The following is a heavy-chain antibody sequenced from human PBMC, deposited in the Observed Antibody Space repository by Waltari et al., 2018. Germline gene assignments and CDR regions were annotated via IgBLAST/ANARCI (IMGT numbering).Heavy chain of an antibody. Sequence: QLQLQESGPGLVKPSETLSLTCTVSGGSIRSSSYYWGWIRQPPGKGMEWIGSIYYSGSTHYNPSLKSRVTMSVDTYKNQFSLKLSSVTAADTAVYYCARRGFDIWGQGTMVTVSS. V-gene: IGHV4-39*01. CDR2: IYYSGST. J-gene: IGHJ3*02. CDR3: ARRGFDI. CDR1: GGSIRSSSYY.